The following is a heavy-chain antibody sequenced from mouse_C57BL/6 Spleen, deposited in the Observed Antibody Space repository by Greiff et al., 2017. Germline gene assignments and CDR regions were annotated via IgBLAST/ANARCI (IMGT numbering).Heavy chain of an antibody. CDR3: ATYYYGSSYGYWYFDV. D-gene: IGHD1-1*01. J-gene: IGHJ1*03. V-gene: IGHV7-3*01. CDR2: IRNKANGYTT. Sequence: DVKLQESGGGLVQPGGSLSLSCAASGFTFTDYYMSWVRQPPGKALEWLGFIRNKANGYTTEYSASVKGRFTISRANSQSILYLQMNALRAEDSATYYCATYYYGSSYGYWYFDVWGTGTTVTVSS. CDR1: GFTFTDYY.